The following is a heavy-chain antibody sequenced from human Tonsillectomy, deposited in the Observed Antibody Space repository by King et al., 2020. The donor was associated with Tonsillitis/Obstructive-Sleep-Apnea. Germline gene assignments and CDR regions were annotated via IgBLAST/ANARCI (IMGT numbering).Heavy chain of an antibody. Sequence: VQLQQWGAGLLKPSETLSLTCAVYGGSFSGYYWSWIRQPPGKGLEWIGEINHSGSTNYNPSLKSRVTISVETSKNQFSLKLSSVTAADTAVYYCARVPPKRYCSSTSCYRMGDAFDIWGQGTMVTVSS. D-gene: IGHD2-2*02. V-gene: IGHV4-34*01. J-gene: IGHJ3*02. CDR2: INHSGST. CDR1: GGSFSGYY. CDR3: ARVPPKRYCSSTSCYRMGDAFDI.